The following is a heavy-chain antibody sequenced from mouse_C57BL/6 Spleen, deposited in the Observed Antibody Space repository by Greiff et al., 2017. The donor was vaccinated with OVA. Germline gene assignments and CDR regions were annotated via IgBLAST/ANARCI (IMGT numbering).Heavy chain of an antibody. V-gene: IGHV1-81*01. Sequence: VQLQQSGAELARPGASVKLSCKASGYTFTSYGISWVKQRTGQGLEWIGEIYPRSGNTYYNEKFKGKATLTADKSSSTAYMVLRSLTSEDSAVNFCARYYYGSTYYFDYWGQGTTLTVSS. CDR1: GYTFTSYG. CDR2: IYPRSGNT. CDR3: ARYYYGSTYYFDY. J-gene: IGHJ2*01. D-gene: IGHD1-1*01.